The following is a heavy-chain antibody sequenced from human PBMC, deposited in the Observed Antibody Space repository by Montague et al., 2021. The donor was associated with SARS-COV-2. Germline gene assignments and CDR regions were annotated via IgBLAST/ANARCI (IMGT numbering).Heavy chain of an antibody. CDR3: ARGAGYSSSWYLAFEI. Sequence: SETLSLTCTVSSGSISSYYWSWIRQPPGKGLEWIGYIYYSGSTNYNPSLKSRVTISVDTSKNQFSLKPSSVIAADTAVYYCARGAGYSSSWYLAFEIWGQGTMVTVSS. D-gene: IGHD6-13*01. CDR2: IYYSGST. J-gene: IGHJ3*02. CDR1: SGSISSYY. V-gene: IGHV4-59*01.